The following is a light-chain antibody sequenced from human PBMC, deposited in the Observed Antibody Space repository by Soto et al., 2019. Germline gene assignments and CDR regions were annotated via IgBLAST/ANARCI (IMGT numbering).Light chain of an antibody. Sequence: QSALTQPPSASGTPGQRVTISCSGSSSNIGSNYVYWYQQLPGTAPKLLIYRNNQRPSGVPDRISGSKSGTSASLAISGLRSEDEADYYCAAWDDSLSVVYIFGTGTRSPS. V-gene: IGLV1-47*01. CDR3: AAWDDSLSVVYI. J-gene: IGLJ1*01. CDR1: SSNIGSNY. CDR2: RNN.